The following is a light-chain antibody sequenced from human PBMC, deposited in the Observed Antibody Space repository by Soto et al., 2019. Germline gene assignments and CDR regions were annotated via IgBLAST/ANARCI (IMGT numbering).Light chain of an antibody. CDR3: SSYTSSSTFV. J-gene: IGLJ1*01. CDR2: EVT. CDR1: SSDVGGYIY. Sequence: QSALTQPACVSGSPGQSITISCTGTSSDVGGYIYVSWYQQHPGKAPKLMIYEVTNRPSGISNRFSGSKSGNTASLTISGLQAEDEADYYCSSYTSSSTFVFGTGTKVTVL. V-gene: IGLV2-14*01.